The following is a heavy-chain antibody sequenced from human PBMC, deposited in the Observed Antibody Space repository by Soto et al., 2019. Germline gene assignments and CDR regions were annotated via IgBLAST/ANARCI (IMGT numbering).Heavy chain of an antibody. CDR1: GFTFSDYG. V-gene: IGHV3-33*01. Sequence: VGSLRLSCAASGFTFSDYGMHWVRQAPGEGLQWVAVIWFDGSNEHYADSVKGRFTISRDNSKNTLYLQMYSLRAGDTAVYYCARGSLYCSSTSCSYGMDVWGQGTTVTVSS. D-gene: IGHD2-15*01. CDR2: IWFDGSNE. CDR3: ARGSLYCSSTSCSYGMDV. J-gene: IGHJ6*02.